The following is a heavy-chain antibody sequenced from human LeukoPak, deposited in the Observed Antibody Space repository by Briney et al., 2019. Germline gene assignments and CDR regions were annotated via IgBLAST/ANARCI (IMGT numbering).Heavy chain of an antibody. CDR2: INPNSGGT. V-gene: IGHV1-2*04. CDR3: ARGGIYSSSWYGFTDAFDI. D-gene: IGHD6-13*01. J-gene: IGHJ3*02. Sequence: GASVKVSCKSSEYTFRNFDIHWVRQAPGQGLEWMGWINPNSGGTNYAQKFQGWVTMTRDTSISTAYMELSRLRSDDTAVYYCARGGIYSSSWYGFTDAFDIWGQGTMVTVSS. CDR1: EYTFRNFD.